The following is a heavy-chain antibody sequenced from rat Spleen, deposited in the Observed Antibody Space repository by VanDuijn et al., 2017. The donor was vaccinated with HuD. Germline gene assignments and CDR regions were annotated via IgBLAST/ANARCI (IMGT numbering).Heavy chain of an antibody. V-gene: IGHV5-17*01. Sequence: EVQLVESGGGLVQPGRSLKFSCAASGFTFSDYAMAWVRQAPKKGLEWVATITNTGGSTYYPDSVKGRFTISRDNAKSTLYLQMSKLGSEDTAIYYCVREERGVDYWGQGVMVTVSS. CDR3: VREERGVDY. CDR2: ITNTGGST. CDR1: GFTFSDYA. J-gene: IGHJ2*01.